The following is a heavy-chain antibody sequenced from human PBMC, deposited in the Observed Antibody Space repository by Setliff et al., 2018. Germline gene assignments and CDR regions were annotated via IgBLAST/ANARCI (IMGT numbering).Heavy chain of an antibody. CDR2: INYSGIT. Sequence: PSETLSLTCSVSGDSISSSSYYWGWIRQPPGKGLEWIGSINYSGITYYRPSLKSRVIVSVDTSKNQFSLKLSSVTAADTAVYYCARLPGYCNGGNCYGYYTFDIWGQGTMVTVSS. CDR3: ARLPGYCNGGNCYGYYTFDI. CDR1: GDSISSSSYY. D-gene: IGHD2-15*01. V-gene: IGHV4-39*01. J-gene: IGHJ3*02.